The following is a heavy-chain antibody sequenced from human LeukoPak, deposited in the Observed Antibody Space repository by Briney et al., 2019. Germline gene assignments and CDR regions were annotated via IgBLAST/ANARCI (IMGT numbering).Heavy chain of an antibody. V-gene: IGHV4-34*01. D-gene: IGHD1-26*01. CDR3: ARGLVGATYFDY. CDR1: GGYFSGYY. Sequence: PSETLSLTCAVYGGYFSGYYWSWIRQPPGKGLEWIGEINHSGSTNYNPSLKSRVTISVDTSKNQFSLKLSSVTAADTAVYYCARGLVGATYFDYWGQGTLVTVSS. J-gene: IGHJ4*02. CDR2: INHSGST.